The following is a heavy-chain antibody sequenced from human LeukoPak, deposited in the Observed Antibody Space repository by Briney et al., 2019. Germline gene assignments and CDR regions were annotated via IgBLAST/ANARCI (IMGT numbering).Heavy chain of an antibody. CDR3: ARDGYSSSWFDP. CDR1: GGTFSSYA. V-gene: IGHV1-69*13. J-gene: IGHJ5*02. CDR2: IIPIFGTA. D-gene: IGHD6-13*01. Sequence: GASVKVSCKASGGTFSSYAISWVRQAPGQGLEWMGGIIPIFGTANYAQKFQGRVTITADESTSTAYMELSSLRSEDTAVYYFARDGYSSSWFDPWGQGTLVTVSS.